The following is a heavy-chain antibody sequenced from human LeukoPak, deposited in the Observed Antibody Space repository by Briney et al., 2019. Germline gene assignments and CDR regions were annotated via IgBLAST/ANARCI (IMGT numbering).Heavy chain of an antibody. J-gene: IGHJ6*03. Sequence: PGGSLRLSCAASGFTFSSYSINWVRQAPGKGLEWVSSISTTSSYIYYADSVKGRFTISRDNAKNSLYLQMNSLRTEDTAVYYCARFTRRINMMNYYYMDVWGKGTTVTISS. CDR3: ARFTRRINMMNYYYMDV. D-gene: IGHD3-22*01. CDR2: ISTTSSYI. V-gene: IGHV3-21*01. CDR1: GFTFSSYS.